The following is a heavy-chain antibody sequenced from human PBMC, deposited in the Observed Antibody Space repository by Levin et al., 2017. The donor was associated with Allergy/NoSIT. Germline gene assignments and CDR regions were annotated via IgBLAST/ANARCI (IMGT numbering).Heavy chain of an antibody. CDR1: GDSITSYY. CDR3: ARATVTTVTGIDALDV. J-gene: IGHJ6*02. D-gene: IGHD4-17*01. V-gene: IGHV4-59*01. Sequence: PSETLSLTCSVSGDSITSYYWSWIRQPPGKGLEWIGYIYHSGSTKYNPSLKSRVTMSADVSKNQFSLMLNSVTAADTAVYYCARATVTTVTGIDALDVWGQGTTVTVSS. CDR2: IYHSGST.